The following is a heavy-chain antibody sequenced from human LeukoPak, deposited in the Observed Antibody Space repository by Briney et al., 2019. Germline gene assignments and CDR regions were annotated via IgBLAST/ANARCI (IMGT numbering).Heavy chain of an antibody. D-gene: IGHD6-13*01. CDR3: ARGSGGTSAYSSSWQDY. CDR2: IYSGGST. CDR1: GFTVSSIY. V-gene: IGHV3-66*01. J-gene: IGHJ4*02. Sequence: TGGSLRLSCAASGFTVSSIYMSWVRQAPGKGLEWVSVIYSGGSTYYADSVKGRFTISRDNSKNTPYLQMNSLRAEDTAVYYCARGSGGTSAYSSSWQDYWGQGTLVTVSS.